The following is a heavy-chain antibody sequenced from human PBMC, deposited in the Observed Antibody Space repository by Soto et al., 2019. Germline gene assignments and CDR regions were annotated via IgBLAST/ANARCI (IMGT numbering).Heavy chain of an antibody. CDR2: ISWNSGSI. J-gene: IGHJ4*02. Sequence: GGSLRLSCAASGFTFDDYAMHWVRQAPGKGLEWVSGISWNSGSIGYADSVKGRFTISRDNAKNSLYLQMNSLRAEDTALYYCAKGRADIPPSHFDYWGQGTLVTVSS. CDR1: GFTFDDYA. D-gene: IGHD2-15*01. V-gene: IGHV3-9*01. CDR3: AKGRADIPPSHFDY.